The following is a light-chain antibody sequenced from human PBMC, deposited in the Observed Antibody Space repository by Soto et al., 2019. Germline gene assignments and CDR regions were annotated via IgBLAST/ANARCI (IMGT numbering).Light chain of an antibody. CDR3: LLAYGGARPFV. CDR1: AGAVTRGHF. V-gene: IGLV7-46*01. Sequence: QAVVTQEPSLTVSLGGTGTLTCDSTAGAVTRGHFPYWFQHKPGQAPRTLIYDTSNRHPWTPARFSGSRLGDTAALTLAGAQPEDEADYYCLLAYGGARPFVFGTGTKLTVL. CDR2: DTS. J-gene: IGLJ2*01.